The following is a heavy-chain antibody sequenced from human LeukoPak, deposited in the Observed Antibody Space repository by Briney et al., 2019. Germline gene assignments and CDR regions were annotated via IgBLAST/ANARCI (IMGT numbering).Heavy chain of an antibody. D-gene: IGHD3-16*02. Sequence: ASETLSLTCTVSGYSISSGYYWGWIRQPPGKGLEWIGSIYHSGSTYYNPSLKSRVTISVDTSKNQFSLKLSSVTAADTAVYYCARAFDYDYVWGSYRSGLYYMDVWGKGTTVTISS. CDR3: ARAFDYDYVWGSYRSGLYYMDV. V-gene: IGHV4-38-2*02. CDR2: IYHSGST. CDR1: GYSISSGYY. J-gene: IGHJ6*03.